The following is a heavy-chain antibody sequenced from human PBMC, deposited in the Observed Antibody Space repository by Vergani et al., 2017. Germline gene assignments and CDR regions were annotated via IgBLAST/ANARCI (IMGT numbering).Heavy chain of an antibody. CDR3: ARGSYYDNSSGYYFDY. CDR2: IIPIFGTA. J-gene: IGHJ4*02. CDR1: GGTFSSYA. D-gene: IGHD3-22*01. Sequence: QVQLGQSGAEGKKPGSSVKVSCKASGGTFSSYAISWVRQAPGQGLEWMGGIIPIFGTANYAQKYQGRVTITADESTSTAYMELSSLRSEDTAVYYCARGSYYDNSSGYYFDYWGQGTLVTVSS. V-gene: IGHV1-69*12.